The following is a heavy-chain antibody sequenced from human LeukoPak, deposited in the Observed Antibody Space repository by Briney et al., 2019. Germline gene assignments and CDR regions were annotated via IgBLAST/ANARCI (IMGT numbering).Heavy chain of an antibody. Sequence: SETLSLTCAVSGYSISSGYYWGWIRQPPAKGLEWIGSIYHSGSTYYNPSLKSRVTISVDTSKNQFSLKLSSVTAADTAVYYCATHRRARYYGSGSYQWFDPWGQGTLVTVSS. CDR2: IYHSGST. CDR1: GYSISSGYY. CDR3: ATHRRARYYGSGSYQWFDP. J-gene: IGHJ5*02. D-gene: IGHD3-10*01. V-gene: IGHV4-38-2*01.